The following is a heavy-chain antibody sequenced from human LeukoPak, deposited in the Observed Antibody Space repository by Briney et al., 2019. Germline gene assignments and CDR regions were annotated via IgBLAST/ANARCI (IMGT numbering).Heavy chain of an antibody. D-gene: IGHD4-17*01. CDR1: GFTFDDSG. CDR3: TRAFYGDYGFDY. CDR2: IRSKAYGGTT. V-gene: IGHV3-49*04. J-gene: IGHJ4*02. Sequence: GGSLRLSCAASGFTFDDSGMTWVRQAPGKGLEWVGFIRSKAYGGTTEYAASVKGRFTISRDDSKSIAYLQMNSLKTEDTAVYYCTRAFYGDYGFDYWGQGTLVTVSS.